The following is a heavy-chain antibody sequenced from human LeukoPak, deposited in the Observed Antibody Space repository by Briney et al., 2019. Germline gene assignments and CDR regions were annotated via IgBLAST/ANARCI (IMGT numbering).Heavy chain of an antibody. CDR1: GFTFSSYS. J-gene: IGHJ3*02. D-gene: IGHD3-16*01. V-gene: IGHV3-21*01. CDR2: ISTSSSYI. Sequence: GGSLRLSCAASGFTFSSYSMNWVRQAPGKGLEWVSSISTSSSYIYSADSVKGQFTISRDNAKNSLYLQMNSLRAEDTAVYYCVRDTFSPDAFDIWGQGTMVTVSS. CDR3: VRDTFSPDAFDI.